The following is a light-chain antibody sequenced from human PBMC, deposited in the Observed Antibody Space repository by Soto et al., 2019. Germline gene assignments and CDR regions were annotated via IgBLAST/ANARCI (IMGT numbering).Light chain of an antibody. CDR2: AAS. CDR1: QGIRNY. J-gene: IGKJ1*01. Sequence: DIQMTQSPSSLSASVGDRVTITCRASQGIRNYLAWYQQKPGKVPNHLIYAASTLESGVPSRFSGSGSGTDFTLTISSLQPEDVATYYCQKYNSDPPWTFGQGTKVEIK. CDR3: QKYNSDPPWT. V-gene: IGKV1-27*01.